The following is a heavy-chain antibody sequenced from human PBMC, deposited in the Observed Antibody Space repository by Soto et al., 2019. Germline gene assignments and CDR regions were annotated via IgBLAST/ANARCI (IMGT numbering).Heavy chain of an antibody. V-gene: IGHV3-30-3*01. J-gene: IGHJ4*02. CDR2: ISYDGSNK. Sequence: PGGSLRLSCAASGFTFSSYAMHWVRQAPGKGLEWVAVISYDGSNKYYADSVKGRFTISRDNSKNTLYLQMNSLRAEDTAVYYCARGPPSLGWELQLIGFFDYWGQGT. D-gene: IGHD1-26*01. CDR3: ARGPPSLGWELQLIGFFDY. CDR1: GFTFSSYA.